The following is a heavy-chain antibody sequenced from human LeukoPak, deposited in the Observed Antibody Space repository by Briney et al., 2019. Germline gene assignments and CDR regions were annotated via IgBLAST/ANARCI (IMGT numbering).Heavy chain of an antibody. CDR3: AQERDRRGYFDY. J-gene: IGHJ4*02. Sequence: PGGSLRLSCAASGFTFSTYGMHWVRQAPGKRLEWVTFIRSDGNEKYYADSVKGRFTISRDNSKSTLYLQMNSLRAEDTAVYYCAQERDRRGYFDYWGQGTLVTVSS. CDR1: GFTFSTYG. CDR2: IRSDGNEK. V-gene: IGHV3-30*02. D-gene: IGHD2-15*01.